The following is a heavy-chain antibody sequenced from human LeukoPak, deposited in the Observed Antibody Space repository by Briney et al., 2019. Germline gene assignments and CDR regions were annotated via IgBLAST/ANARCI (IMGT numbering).Heavy chain of an antibody. CDR1: GGSFSGYY. CDR3: ARGEDVSGYRTDC. J-gene: IGHJ4*02. CDR2: INHSGST. V-gene: IGHV4-34*01. Sequence: SETLSLTCAVYGGSFSGYYWSWIRQPPGKGLEWIGEINHSGSTNYNPSLKSRVTISVDTSKNQFSLKLSSVTAADTAIYYCARGEDVSGYRTDCWGQGTLVTVSS. D-gene: IGHD3-3*01.